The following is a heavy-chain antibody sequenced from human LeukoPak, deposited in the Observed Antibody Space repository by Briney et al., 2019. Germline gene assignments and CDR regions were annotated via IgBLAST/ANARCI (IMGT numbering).Heavy chain of an antibody. Sequence: PGRSLRLSCAASGFTFSSYGMHWVRRAPGKGLEWVAVISYDGSNKYHADSVKGRFTISRDNSKSMLFLQLNSLRAEDTALYYCARDLHYYVAMDVWGQGTTVTVSS. D-gene: IGHD3-10*02. CDR3: ARDLHYYVAMDV. CDR1: GFTFSSYG. J-gene: IGHJ6*02. V-gene: IGHV3-30*03. CDR2: ISYDGSNK.